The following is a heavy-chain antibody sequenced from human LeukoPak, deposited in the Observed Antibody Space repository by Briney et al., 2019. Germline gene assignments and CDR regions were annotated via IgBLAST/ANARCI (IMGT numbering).Heavy chain of an antibody. CDR3: ARADYYDSSGPFDH. Sequence: GGSLRPSCAASGFTFSSYWMHWVRQAPGKGLVWVSRINSDGSSTSYADSVKGRFTISRDNAKNTLYLQMNSLRAEDTAVYYCARADYYDSSGPFDHWGQGTLVTVSS. J-gene: IGHJ4*02. CDR1: GFTFSSYW. V-gene: IGHV3-74*01. CDR2: INSDGSST. D-gene: IGHD3-22*01.